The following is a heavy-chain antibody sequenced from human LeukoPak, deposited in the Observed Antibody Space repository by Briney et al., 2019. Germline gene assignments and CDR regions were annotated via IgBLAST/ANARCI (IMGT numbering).Heavy chain of an antibody. Sequence: SETLSLTCAVSGGSISSGGYSWSWIRQPPGKGLEWIGYIYYSGSTYYNPSLKSRVTISVDTSKNQFSLKLSSVTAADTAVYYCASFLRGKYFDYWGQGTLVTVSS. J-gene: IGHJ4*02. V-gene: IGHV4-30-4*07. CDR1: GGSISSGGYS. D-gene: IGHD4-23*01. CDR3: ASFLRGKYFDY. CDR2: IYYSGST.